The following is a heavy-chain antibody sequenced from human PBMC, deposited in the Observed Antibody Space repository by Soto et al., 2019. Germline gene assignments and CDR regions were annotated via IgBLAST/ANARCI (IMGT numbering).Heavy chain of an antibody. J-gene: IGHJ4*02. V-gene: IGHV4-61*01. D-gene: IGHD5-18*01. CDR3: ETDIRGYSRAFDY. CDR2: IYYTGST. CDR1: GGSVSSASYY. Sequence: SETLSLTCTVSGGSVSSASYYWTWIRQSPGKGLEWIGYIYYTGSTNYNPSLKSRVTISVDTSKNLFSLKLTSVTAADTAVYYCETDIRGYSRAFDYWGQGNMVTVSS.